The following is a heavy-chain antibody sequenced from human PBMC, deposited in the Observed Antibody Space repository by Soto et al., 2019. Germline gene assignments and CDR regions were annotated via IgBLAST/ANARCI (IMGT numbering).Heavy chain of an antibody. CDR1: GFAFSTYA. CDR3: AKVTKRAAAGRYEYYKYGMDV. D-gene: IGHD6-13*01. V-gene: IGHV3-23*01. Sequence: GGSLRLSCAASGFAFSTYAMAWVRQAPGKGLEWVSVISGIGGSSYYAASVKGRFTISRDNSKNTLFLQMNGLRAEDTAVYYCAKVTKRAAAGRYEYYKYGMDVWGQGTTVTVSS. J-gene: IGHJ6*01. CDR2: ISGIGGSS.